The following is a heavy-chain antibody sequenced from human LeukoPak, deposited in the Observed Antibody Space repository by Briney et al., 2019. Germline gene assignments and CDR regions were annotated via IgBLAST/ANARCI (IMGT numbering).Heavy chain of an antibody. CDR3: ASGNRYYDILTGDYYYNGMDV. V-gene: IGHV4-61*08. D-gene: IGHD3-9*01. CDR2: IYDSGST. Sequence: PSETLSLTRTVSGGSISSGGYYWSWIRQPPGTGLEWIGYIYDSGSTNYNPSLKSRVTISVDTSKNQFSLKLSSVTAADTAVYYCASGNRYYDILTGDYYYNGMDVWGQGTTVTVSS. J-gene: IGHJ6*02. CDR1: GGSISSGGYY.